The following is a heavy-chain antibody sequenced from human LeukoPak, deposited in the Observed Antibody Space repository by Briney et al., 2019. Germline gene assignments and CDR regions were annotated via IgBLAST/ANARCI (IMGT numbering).Heavy chain of an antibody. Sequence: SVKVSCKASGGTFSSYTISWVRQAPGQGLEWMGRIIPILGIANYAQKFQGRVTITADKSTSTAYMELRSLRSDDTAVYYCAGLRVPSPQLLWFGELSGPWFDPWGQGTLVTVSS. J-gene: IGHJ5*02. CDR1: GGTFSSYT. D-gene: IGHD3-10*01. V-gene: IGHV1-69*02. CDR3: AGLRVPSPQLLWFGELSGPWFDP. CDR2: IIPILGIA.